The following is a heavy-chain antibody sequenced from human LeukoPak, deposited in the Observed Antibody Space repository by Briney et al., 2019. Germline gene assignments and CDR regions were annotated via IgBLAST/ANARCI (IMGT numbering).Heavy chain of an antibody. CDR1: GYAFISYV. J-gene: IGHJ5*02. Sequence: ASVKVSCKASGYAFISYVISWVRRAPGQGLEWMGWINIYNGNTNYAQKFQDRFSMTTDTSTSTAYMELRSLRSDDTAVYYCARDGSGNWFDPWGQGTLVTVSS. CDR3: ARDGSGNWFDP. D-gene: IGHD3-10*01. CDR2: INIYNGNT. V-gene: IGHV1-18*01.